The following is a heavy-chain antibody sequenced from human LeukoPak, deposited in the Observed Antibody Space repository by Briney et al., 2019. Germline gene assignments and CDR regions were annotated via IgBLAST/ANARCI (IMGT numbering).Heavy chain of an antibody. J-gene: IGHJ4*02. CDR1: GYTFNGYY. D-gene: IGHD3-22*01. CDR3: ARGGRVRDTSGYALSY. Sequence: ASVKVSCKASGYTFNGYYMHWVRQAPGQGLEWMGWINPNSGGTNYAQKFQGRVTMTRDTSITTAYMELSSLGSDDTAVYYCARGGRVRDTSGYALSYWGQGTLVTVSA. CDR2: INPNSGGT. V-gene: IGHV1-2*02.